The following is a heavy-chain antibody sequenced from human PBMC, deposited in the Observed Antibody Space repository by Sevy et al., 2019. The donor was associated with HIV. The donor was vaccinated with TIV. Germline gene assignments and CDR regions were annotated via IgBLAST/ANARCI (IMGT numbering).Heavy chain of an antibody. Sequence: GGSLRLSCAASGFTFSKYWMSWVRQAPGKGLEWVANIQEDGSGKYYVDAVKGRFTISRDNAKNSPYLQMNSLRAEDTAVYYCATDPFSVTSSNDYMDVWGKGTTVTVSS. CDR3: ATDPFSVTSSNDYMDV. V-gene: IGHV3-7*01. CDR2: IQEDGSGK. CDR1: GFTFSKYW. J-gene: IGHJ6*03. D-gene: IGHD4-17*01.